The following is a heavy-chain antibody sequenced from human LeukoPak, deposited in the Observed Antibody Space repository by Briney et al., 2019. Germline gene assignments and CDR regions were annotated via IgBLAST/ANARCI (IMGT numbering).Heavy chain of an antibody. J-gene: IGHJ6*03. CDR2: MNPNSGNT. CDR3: ARVGGPYYYYYYYMDV. D-gene: IGHD3-16*01. V-gene: IGHV1-8*01. CDR1: GYTFTSYD. Sequence: ASVKVSCKASGYTFTSYDINWVRQATGQGLEWMGWMNPNSGNTGYAQKFQGRVTMTRNTSISTAYMELSSLRSEDTAVYYCARVGGPYYYYYYYMDVWGKGTTVTVSS.